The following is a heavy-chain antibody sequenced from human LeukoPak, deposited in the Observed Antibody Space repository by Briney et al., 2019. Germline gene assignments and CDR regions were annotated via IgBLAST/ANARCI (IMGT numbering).Heavy chain of an antibody. Sequence: ASVKVSCKASNNTLSNNGITWVRQAPGQGLEWMGWISGYNTYTTYAQKFQDRVTMTKDTSTNTAYMEMRSLRSDDTAVYYCARPVGRQLREGVNWFDPWGQGTLVTVSS. V-gene: IGHV1-18*01. CDR2: ISGYNTYT. CDR3: ARPVGRQLREGVNWFDP. CDR1: NNTLSNNG. J-gene: IGHJ5*02. D-gene: IGHD6-6*01.